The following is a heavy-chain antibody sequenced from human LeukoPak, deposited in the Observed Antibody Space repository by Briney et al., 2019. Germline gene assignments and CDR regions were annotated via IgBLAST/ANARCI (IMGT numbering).Heavy chain of an antibody. CDR1: GFTFSNYA. Sequence: GGSLRLSCAASGFTFSNYAMSWVRQAPGKGLEWVSGISGSGGGKYYADSVKARFSISRDNSKNTLYLQMNTLRAEDTAVYNCAKARDYGDYWTFDYWGQGTPVTVSS. CDR2: ISGSGGGK. D-gene: IGHD4-17*01. CDR3: AKARDYGDYWTFDY. J-gene: IGHJ4*02. V-gene: IGHV3-23*01.